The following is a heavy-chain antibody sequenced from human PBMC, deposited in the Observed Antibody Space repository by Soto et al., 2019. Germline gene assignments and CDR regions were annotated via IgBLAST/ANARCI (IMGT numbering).Heavy chain of an antibody. CDR2: INPNSGGT. V-gene: IGHV1-2*02. J-gene: IGHJ4*02. Sequence: ASVKVSCKASGYTFTGYYMHWVRQAPGQGLEWMGRINPNSGGTNYAQKFQGRVTMTGDTSISTAYMELSRLRSDDTAVYYCARGGGSGWYKVYFFDYWGQGTLVTVSS. D-gene: IGHD6-19*01. CDR1: GYTFTGYY. CDR3: ARGGGSGWYKVYFFDY.